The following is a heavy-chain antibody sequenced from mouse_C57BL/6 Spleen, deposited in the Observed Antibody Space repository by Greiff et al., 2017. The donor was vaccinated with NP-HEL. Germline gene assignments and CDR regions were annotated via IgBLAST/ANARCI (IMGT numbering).Heavy chain of an antibody. J-gene: IGHJ4*01. CDR3: ARSHLITTVVEYYAMDY. CDR1: GYTFTSYW. Sequence: QVQLQQPGAELVKPGASLKLSCKASGYTFTSYWMHWVKQRPGQGLEWIGMIHPNSGSTNYNEKFKSKATLTVDKSSSTAYMQLSSLTSEDSAVYYCARSHLITTVVEYYAMDYWGQGTSVTVSS. D-gene: IGHD1-1*01. V-gene: IGHV1-64*01. CDR2: IHPNSGST.